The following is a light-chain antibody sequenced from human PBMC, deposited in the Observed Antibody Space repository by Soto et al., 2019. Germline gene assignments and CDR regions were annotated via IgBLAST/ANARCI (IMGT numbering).Light chain of an antibody. Sequence: DIQMTPSPSTLSASVGYRATTTSRTSQSISSWLAWYQQKPGKAPKLLIYDASSLESGVPSRFSGSGSGTEFTLTISSLQTDDFATYYCQQYNSYAYTFGQGTKVDIK. J-gene: IGKJ2*01. CDR3: QQYNSYAYT. CDR1: QSISSW. V-gene: IGKV1-5*01. CDR2: DAS.